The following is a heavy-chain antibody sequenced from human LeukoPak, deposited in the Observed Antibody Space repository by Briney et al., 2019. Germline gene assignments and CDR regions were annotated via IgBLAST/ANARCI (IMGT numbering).Heavy chain of an antibody. CDR2: INPNSGGT. CDR1: GYTFTGYY. V-gene: IGHV1-2*02. D-gene: IGHD3-22*01. Sequence: ASVKVSCKASGYTFTGYYIHWVRQAPGQGLEWMGWINPNSGGTNYAQNFQGRVTMTRDTSISTAYMELSRLRSDDTAVYYCARDPRYYDSSGYPSYYYHYYMDVWGKGTTVTVSS. CDR3: ARDPRYYDSSGYPSYYYHYYMDV. J-gene: IGHJ6*03.